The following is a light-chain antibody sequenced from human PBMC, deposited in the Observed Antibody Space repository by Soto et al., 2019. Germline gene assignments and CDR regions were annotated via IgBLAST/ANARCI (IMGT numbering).Light chain of an antibody. J-gene: IGKJ4*01. V-gene: IGKV3-15*01. CDR2: GAS. CDR3: QQYNNWPPT. CDR1: QTIGRN. Sequence: EIVLTQSPATLSLSPGETATLSCRASQTIGRNYLAWYQQKPGQAPRLLIYGASTRATGIPARFSGSGSGTEFTLTISSLQSEDFAVYYCQQYNNWPPTFGGGTKVDIK.